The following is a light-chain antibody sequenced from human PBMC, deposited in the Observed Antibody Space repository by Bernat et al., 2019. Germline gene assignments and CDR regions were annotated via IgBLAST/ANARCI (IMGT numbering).Light chain of an antibody. CDR1: QGVSSTY. J-gene: IGKJ2*01. CDR2: GAS. V-gene: IGKV3-20*01. CDR3: QHYGSLPPYT. Sequence: EIVLTQSPGTLSLSPGQRATVTCRASQGVSSTYLAWYQQKPGQAPRLLIYGASSRATGIPDRFSGSGSGTDFTLTISSLEPEDFAVYYCQHYGSLPPYTFGQGTKLEIK.